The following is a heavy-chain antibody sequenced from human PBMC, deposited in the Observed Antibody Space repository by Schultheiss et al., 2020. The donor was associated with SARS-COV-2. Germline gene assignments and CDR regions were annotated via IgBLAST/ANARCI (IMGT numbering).Heavy chain of an antibody. Sequence: GGSLRLSCAASGFTFSSYAMSWVRQAPGKGLEWVSAISGSGSTIYYADSVKGRFTISRDNAKNSLYLQMNSLRAEDTAVYYCAAREGLGYYGMDVWGQGTTVTVSS. CDR2: ISGSGSTI. D-gene: IGHD1-26*01. V-gene: IGHV3-23*01. CDR1: GFTFSSYA. CDR3: AAREGLGYYGMDV. J-gene: IGHJ6*02.